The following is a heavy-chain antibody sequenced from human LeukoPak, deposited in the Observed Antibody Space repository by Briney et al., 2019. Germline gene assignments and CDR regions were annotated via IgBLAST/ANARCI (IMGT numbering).Heavy chain of an antibody. Sequence: SVKVSCKASGGTFSSYAISWVRQAPGQGLEWMGGIIPIFGTANYAQKFQGRVTMTRDTSISTAYMELSRLRSDDTAVYYCARVGRVLRYFDPWGQGTLVTVSS. D-gene: IGHD3-9*01. J-gene: IGHJ5*02. CDR3: ARVGRVLRYFDP. CDR1: GGTFSSYA. V-gene: IGHV1-69*05. CDR2: IIPIFGTA.